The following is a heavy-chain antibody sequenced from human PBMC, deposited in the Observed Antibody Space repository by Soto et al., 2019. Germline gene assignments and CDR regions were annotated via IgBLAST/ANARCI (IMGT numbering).Heavy chain of an antibody. J-gene: IGHJ6*02. Sequence: GESLKISCKGSGYSFTSYWISWVRQMPGKGLEWMGRIDPSDSYTNYSPSFQGHVTISADKSISTAYLQWSSLKASDTAMYYCASSIAAAGKDYYYYYGMDVWGQGTTVTVSS. CDR1: GYSFTSYW. V-gene: IGHV5-10-1*01. CDR3: ASSIAAAGKDYYYYYGMDV. D-gene: IGHD6-13*01. CDR2: IDPSDSYT.